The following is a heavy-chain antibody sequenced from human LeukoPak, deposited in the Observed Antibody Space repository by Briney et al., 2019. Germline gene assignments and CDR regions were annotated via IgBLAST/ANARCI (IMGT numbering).Heavy chain of an antibody. V-gene: IGHV3-23*01. D-gene: IGHD6-13*01. CDR3: AKEGGRSSSSWYWFDP. CDR2: ISGSGDII. J-gene: IGHJ5*02. Sequence: GGSLRLSCAASGFTFNNYAMTWVRQAPGKGLEWVSAISGSGDIIYYADSVKGRFTISRDNSKSTLYLQMHGLRAEDTAIYFCAKEGGRSSSSWYWFDPWGQGTLVTVSS. CDR1: GFTFNNYA.